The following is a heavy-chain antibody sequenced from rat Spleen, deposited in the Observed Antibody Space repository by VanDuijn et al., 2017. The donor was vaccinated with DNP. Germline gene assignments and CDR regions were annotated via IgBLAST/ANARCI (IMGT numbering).Heavy chain of an antibody. CDR1: GYSITSNY. J-gene: IGHJ2*01. CDR3: ARWTRYFDY. D-gene: IGHD1-7*01. Sequence: EMQLQESGPGLVKPSQSLSLTCSVTGYSITSNYWGWIRKFPGNKLEYIGHISYSGGTNYNPSLKSRISITRDTSKNHFFLHLNSVTTEDTATYYCARWTRYFDYWGQGVMVTVSS. V-gene: IGHV3-1*01. CDR2: ISYSGGT.